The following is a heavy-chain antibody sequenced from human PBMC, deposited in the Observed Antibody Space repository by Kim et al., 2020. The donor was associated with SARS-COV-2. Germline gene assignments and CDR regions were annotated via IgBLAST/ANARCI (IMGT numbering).Heavy chain of an antibody. Sequence: TKISRNFQGRVTFTRDTSATTAYMELNSLRSEDTAVYYCARVYGIAAAIDYWGQGTLVTVSS. J-gene: IGHJ4*02. V-gene: IGHV1-3*01. D-gene: IGHD6-13*01. CDR3: ARVYGIAAAIDY. CDR2: T.